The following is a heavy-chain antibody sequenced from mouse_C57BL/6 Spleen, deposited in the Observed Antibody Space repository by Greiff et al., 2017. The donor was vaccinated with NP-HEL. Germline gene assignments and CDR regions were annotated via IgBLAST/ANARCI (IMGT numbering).Heavy chain of an antibody. D-gene: IGHD4-1*01. J-gene: IGHJ4*01. V-gene: IGHV1-18*01. CDR2: INPTNGGT. CDR3: ARGGELGRGDAMDY. CDR1: GYTFTDYN. Sequence: VQLQQSGPELVKPGASVKIPCKASGYTFTDYNMDWVKQSHGKSLEWIGDINPTNGGTIYNQKFKGKATLTVDTSSSTAYMELRSLTSEDTAVYYCARGGELGRGDAMDYWGQGTSVTVSS.